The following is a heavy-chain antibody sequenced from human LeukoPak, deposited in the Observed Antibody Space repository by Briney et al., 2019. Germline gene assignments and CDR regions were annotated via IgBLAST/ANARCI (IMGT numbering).Heavy chain of an antibody. D-gene: IGHD1-14*01. CDR2: IYPGDSDT. Sequence: GESLKISCKGSGYSLISYWIGWVRQTPGKGLEWMGIIYPGDSDTRYSPPFQGQVTISADKSISTAYLQWSSLKASDTAMYYCVRRYGHYFDYWGQGTLVTVSS. V-gene: IGHV5-51*01. J-gene: IGHJ4*02. CDR1: GYSLISYW. CDR3: VRRYGHYFDY.